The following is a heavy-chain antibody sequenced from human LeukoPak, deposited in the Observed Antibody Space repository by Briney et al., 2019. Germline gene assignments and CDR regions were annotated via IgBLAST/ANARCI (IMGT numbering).Heavy chain of an antibody. V-gene: IGHV1-46*01. J-gene: IGHJ4*02. CDR2: INPSGGST. CDR3: AREMYYYDSSGYSGHYDY. D-gene: IGHD3-22*01. Sequence: ASVKVSCKASGYTFTSYYMHWVRQAPGQGLEWMGIINPSGGSTSYARKFQGRVTMTRDMSTSTVYMELSSLRSEDTAVYYCAREMYYYDSSGYSGHYDYWGQGTLVTVSS. CDR1: GYTFTSYY.